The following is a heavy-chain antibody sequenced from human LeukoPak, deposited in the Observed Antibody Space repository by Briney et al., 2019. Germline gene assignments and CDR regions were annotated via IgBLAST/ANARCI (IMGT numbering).Heavy chain of an antibody. J-gene: IGHJ5*02. CDR2: ISAYNGNT. CDR1: GYTFTSYG. CDR3: AKLGGDSSGPHCCHA. V-gene: IGHV1-18*01. Sequence: EASVMVSCKASGYTFTSYGISWVRQAPGQGLEWMGWISAYNGNTNYAQKLQGRVTMTTDTSTSTAYMELRSLRSDDTAVYYCAKLGGDSSGPHCCHAWGQGTLVTVSS. D-gene: IGHD3-22*01.